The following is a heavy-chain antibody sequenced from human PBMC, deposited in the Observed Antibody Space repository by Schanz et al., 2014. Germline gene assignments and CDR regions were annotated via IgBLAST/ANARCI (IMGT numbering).Heavy chain of an antibody. D-gene: IGHD3-10*01. V-gene: IGHV3-23*01. CDR3: AKGRFGELSAFDI. CDR2: ILGLASTT. Sequence: EVQLLESGGGLVQPGGSLRLSCAASEFTFSTSAMSWVRQVPGKGLEWVSAILGLASTTYYADSVKGRFTISRDNSKNTLYLQMNSLRAEDTAVYYCAKGRFGELSAFDIWGQGTMVTVSS. J-gene: IGHJ3*02. CDR1: EFTFSTSA.